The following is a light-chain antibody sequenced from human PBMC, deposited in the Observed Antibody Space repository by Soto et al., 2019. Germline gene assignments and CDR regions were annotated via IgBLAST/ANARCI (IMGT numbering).Light chain of an antibody. CDR2: GAS. Sequence: EIEMTQSPATLSVSPGERATLSCRASQSVSSNLAWYQQKPGQAPRLLIYGASTRATGIAARFSGSGSGTEFTLTINSLQSEDFAVYYCQQYNNWPPYTFGQGTKLEIK. CDR3: QQYNNWPPYT. J-gene: IGKJ2*01. CDR1: QSVSSN. V-gene: IGKV3-15*01.